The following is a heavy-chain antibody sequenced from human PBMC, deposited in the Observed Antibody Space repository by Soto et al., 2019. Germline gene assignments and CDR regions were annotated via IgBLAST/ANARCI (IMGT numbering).Heavy chain of an antibody. Sequence: PGGSLRLSCAASGFTFGSYAIHWLRQAPGKGLEWVAIISYDSINRFYADSVKGRFTISRDNAKNSLYLQMNSLRGEDTAVYYCARDWAELAFDYWGQGTLVTVSS. V-gene: IGHV3-30*03. CDR1: GFTFGSYA. D-gene: IGHD1-1*01. CDR3: ARDWAELAFDY. CDR2: ISYDSINR. J-gene: IGHJ4*02.